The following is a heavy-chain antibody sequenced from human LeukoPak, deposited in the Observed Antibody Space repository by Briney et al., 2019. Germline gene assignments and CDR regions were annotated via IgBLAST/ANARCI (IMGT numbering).Heavy chain of an antibody. CDR3: VRTAAIFRSAPYYFDS. CDR1: GDGVTTYD. D-gene: IGHD3-3*01. V-gene: IGHV1-8*01. J-gene: IGHJ5*01. Sequence: ASVKVSCKASGDGVTTYDVNWVRQATGQGLEWMGWMDPNSGNRGYAQKFQGRVTVTRNPSISTAYMLLTSLRSADTAAYYCVRTAAIFRSAPYYFDSCRQGPLIPVSS. CDR2: MDPNSGNR.